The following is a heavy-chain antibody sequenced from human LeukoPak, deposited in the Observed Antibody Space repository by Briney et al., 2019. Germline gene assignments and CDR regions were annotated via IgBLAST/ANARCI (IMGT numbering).Heavy chain of an antibody. J-gene: IGHJ4*02. CDR3: ARDRARDSSSWYVGHFGY. Sequence: GGSLRLSCTASGFTFSSYAMHWVRQAPGKGLEWVAVISYDGSNKYYADSVKGRFTISRDNSKNTLYLQMSSLRAEDTAVYYCARDRARDSSSWYVGHFGYWGQGTLVTVSS. CDR1: GFTFSSYA. V-gene: IGHV3-30*04. D-gene: IGHD6-13*01. CDR2: ISYDGSNK.